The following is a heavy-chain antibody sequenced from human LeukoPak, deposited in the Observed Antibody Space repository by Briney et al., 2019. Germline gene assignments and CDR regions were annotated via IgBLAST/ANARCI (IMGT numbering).Heavy chain of an antibody. CDR1: GGTFSSYA. J-gene: IGHJ4*02. Sequence: SVKVSCKASGGTFSSYAISWVRQAPGQGLEWMGGIIPIFGTANYAQKFQGRVTITADESTSTAYMELSSLRSEDTAVYYCARDHGQGAINYYSDYWGQGTLVTVSS. D-gene: IGHD3-9*01. CDR2: IIPIFGTA. V-gene: IGHV1-69*13. CDR3: ARDHGQGAINYYSDY.